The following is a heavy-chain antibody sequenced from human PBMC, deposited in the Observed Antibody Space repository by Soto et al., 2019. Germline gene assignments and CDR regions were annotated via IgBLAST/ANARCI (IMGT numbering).Heavy chain of an antibody. D-gene: IGHD5-12*01. Sequence: PSETLSLTCTVSGGSISSSSYYWGWIRQPPGKGLEWIGSIYYSGSTYYNPSLKSRVTISVDTSKNQFSLKLSSVTAADTAVYYCARHEEHSGYDYYFDYWGQGTLVTVSS. J-gene: IGHJ4*02. CDR3: ARHEEHSGYDYYFDY. CDR1: GGSISSSSYY. CDR2: IYYSGST. V-gene: IGHV4-39*01.